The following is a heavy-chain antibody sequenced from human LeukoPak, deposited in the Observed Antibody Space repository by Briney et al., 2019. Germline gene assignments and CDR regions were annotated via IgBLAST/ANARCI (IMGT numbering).Heavy chain of an antibody. V-gene: IGHV4-34*01. CDR3: ARYDSSGRYFDY. CDR2: INHSGST. J-gene: IGHJ4*02. Sequence: SETLSLTCAVYGGSFSGYYWSWIRQPPGKGLEWIGEINHSGSTNYNPSLKSRVTISVDTSKNQYSLKLSSVTAADTAVYYCARYDSSGRYFDYWGQGTLVTVSS. CDR1: GGSFSGYY. D-gene: IGHD3-22*01.